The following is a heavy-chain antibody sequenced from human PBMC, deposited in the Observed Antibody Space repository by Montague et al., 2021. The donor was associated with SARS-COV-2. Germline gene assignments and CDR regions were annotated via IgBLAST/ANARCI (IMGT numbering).Heavy chain of an antibody. D-gene: IGHD2/OR15-2a*01. J-gene: IGHJ4*02. V-gene: IGHV4-31*03. CDR2: IHHSGST. CDR3: ARDGDEGYFFEY. Sequence: TLSLTCNVSGASISSGSYYWNWIRQLPGKGLEWIGYIHHSGSTYYTPSLQSRVAMSVDTSKNEFSLKMTAVTAADTAVYYCARDGDEGYFFEYWGKGLLVTVSS. CDR1: GASISSGSYY.